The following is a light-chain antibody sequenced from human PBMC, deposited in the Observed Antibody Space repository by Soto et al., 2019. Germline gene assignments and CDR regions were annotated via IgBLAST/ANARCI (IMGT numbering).Light chain of an antibody. CDR1: QGISTY. Sequence: DIQLTQAPSFLSASVGDRVTITCRASQGISTYLVWYQQKPGKAPKLLIYAASTLQSGFPSRFSGSGSGTEFTLTIRSLQPEDFATYYCQQLNSYPLTFGGGTKVEIK. J-gene: IGKJ4*01. CDR3: QQLNSYPLT. V-gene: IGKV1-9*01. CDR2: AAS.